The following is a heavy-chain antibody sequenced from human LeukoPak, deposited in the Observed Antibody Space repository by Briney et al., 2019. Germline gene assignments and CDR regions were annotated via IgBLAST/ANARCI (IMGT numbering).Heavy chain of an antibody. CDR2: IYYSGST. CDR3: ARHPNLVWLPIDY. Sequence: SETLSLTCTVSGGSISSSSYYWGWIRQPPGKGLEWIGSIYYSGSTCYNPSLKSRVTISVDTSKNQFSLKLSSVTAADTAVYYCARHPNLVWLPIDYWGQGTLVTVSS. J-gene: IGHJ4*02. CDR1: GGSISSSSYY. V-gene: IGHV4-39*01. D-gene: IGHD6-6*01.